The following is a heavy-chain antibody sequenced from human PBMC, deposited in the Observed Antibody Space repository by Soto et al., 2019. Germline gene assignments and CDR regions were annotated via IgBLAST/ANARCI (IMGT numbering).Heavy chain of an antibody. D-gene: IGHD6-13*01. CDR2: IYYSGST. CDR3: AREGDSSSWYENWLDP. J-gene: IGHJ5*02. CDR1: GGSISSGGYY. V-gene: IGHV4-61*08. Sequence: PSETLSLTCTVSGGSISSGGYYWSWIRQHPGKGLEWIGYIYYSGSTNYNPSLKSRVTISVDTSKNQFSLKLSSVTAADQAVYYCAREGDSSSWYENWLDPWGQGTLVTVSS.